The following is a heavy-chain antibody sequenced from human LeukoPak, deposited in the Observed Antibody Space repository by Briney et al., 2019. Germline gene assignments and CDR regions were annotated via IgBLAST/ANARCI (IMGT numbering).Heavy chain of an antibody. D-gene: IGHD3-9*01. CDR1: GFTFSSYW. J-gene: IGHJ6*02. Sequence: GGSLRLSCAASGFTFSSYWMHWVRQAPGKGLVWVSRIISDGTSATYADFVKGRFTMSRDNAKNTLYLEMNSLRADDTAVYYCVRDARYNIDAWGQGTTVTVSS. CDR3: VRDARYNIDA. CDR2: IISDGTSA. V-gene: IGHV3-74*01.